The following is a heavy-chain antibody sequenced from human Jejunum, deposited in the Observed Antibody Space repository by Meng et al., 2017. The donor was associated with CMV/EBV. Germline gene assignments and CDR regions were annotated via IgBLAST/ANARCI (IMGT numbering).Heavy chain of an antibody. J-gene: IGHJ4*02. V-gene: IGHV3-23*01. CDR2: ISDSGHKT. Sequence: EVQLSESGGDFRQHGGSVTPSCAASGFSVRDCPMNWVRQAPGKGLEFVARISDSGHKTEYLDSVKGRFTISRDNSKNTVSLEMNSLRVEDTALYYCAKDLSVRSEFDSWGQGTLVTVSA. D-gene: IGHD2/OR15-2a*01. CDR3: AKDLSVRSEFDS. CDR1: GFSVRDCP.